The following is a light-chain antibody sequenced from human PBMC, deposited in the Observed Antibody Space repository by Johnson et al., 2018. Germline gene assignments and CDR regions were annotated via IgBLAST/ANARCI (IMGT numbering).Light chain of an antibody. CDR1: SSNIGNNY. Sequence: QSVLTQPPSVSAAPGQKVTIYCSGSSSNIGNNYVSWYQQLPGTAPKLLIYENIKRPSGIPDRFSGSKSGTSATLGITGLQTGDEADYYCGTWDSSLSAGNVFGPRPKVTVL. V-gene: IGLV1-51*02. CDR3: GTWDSSLSAGNV. J-gene: IGLJ1*01. CDR2: ENI.